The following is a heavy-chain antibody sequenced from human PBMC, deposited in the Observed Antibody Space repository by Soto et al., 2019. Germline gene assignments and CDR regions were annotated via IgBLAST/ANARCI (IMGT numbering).Heavy chain of an antibody. J-gene: IGHJ4*02. D-gene: IGHD5-18*01. Sequence: EVQLLESGGGLVQPGGSLRLSCAASGFTFSSYAMTWVRQAPGKGLEWVSAISGGGGSIYYADSVRGRFTISRDNSKNILFLQVNILRAADTALDYCATDRYAYGPAHYWGQGTLVIVSS. CDR1: GFTFSSYA. V-gene: IGHV3-23*01. CDR3: ATDRYAYGPAHY. CDR2: ISGGGGSI.